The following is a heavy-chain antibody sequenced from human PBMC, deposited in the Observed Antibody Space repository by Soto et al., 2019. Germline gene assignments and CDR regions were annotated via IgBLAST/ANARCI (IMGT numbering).Heavy chain of an antibody. J-gene: IGHJ4*02. CDR2: IYPGDSDT. CDR1: GYSFTSYL. Sequence: GESLKISFKGSGYSFTSYLIGWVRQMPGKGLEWMGIIYPGDSDTRYSPSFQGQVTISADKSISTAYLQWSSLKASDTAMYYCARSMFRDYDILAGYYGYWGQGTLVTVSS. V-gene: IGHV5-51*01. CDR3: ARSMFRDYDILAGYYGY. D-gene: IGHD3-9*01.